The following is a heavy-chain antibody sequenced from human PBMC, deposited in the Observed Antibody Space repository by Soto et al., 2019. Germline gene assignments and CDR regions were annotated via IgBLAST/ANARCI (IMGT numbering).Heavy chain of an antibody. CDR2: ISSSSSYI. Sequence: PGGSVRLSCLASGFTFSSYSMNSVLQAPGKGLDWVSSISSSSSYIYYAYSVKGRSTISRDNAKNSLYLQMNSLRAEDTAVYYCARALNIVVVPAAPKCGMDVWGQGTTVTVSS. J-gene: IGHJ6*02. CDR3: ARALNIVVVPAAPKCGMDV. CDR1: GFTFSSYS. D-gene: IGHD2-2*01. V-gene: IGHV3-21*01.